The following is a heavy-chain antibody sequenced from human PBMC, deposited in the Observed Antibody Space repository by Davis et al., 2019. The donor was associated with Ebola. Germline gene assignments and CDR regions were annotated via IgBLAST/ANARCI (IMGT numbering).Heavy chain of an antibody. J-gene: IGHJ5*02. Sequence: SETLSLTCTVSGGSISSSSYYWGWIRQPPGKGLEWIGSIYYSGSTYYNPSLKSRVTISVDTSKNQFSLKLSSVTAADTAVYYCARSRRTSSWYLNWFDPWGQGTLVIVS. CDR1: GGSISSSSYY. CDR3: ARSRRTSSWYLNWFDP. D-gene: IGHD6-13*01. CDR2: IYYSGST. V-gene: IGHV4-39*01.